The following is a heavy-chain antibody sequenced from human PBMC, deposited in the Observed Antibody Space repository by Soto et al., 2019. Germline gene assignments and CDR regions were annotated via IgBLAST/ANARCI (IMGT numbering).Heavy chain of an antibody. Sequence: GGSLRLSCAASGFIFRPYTMNWVRQAPGKGLEWVSGIYGSGDRMFYADSVKGRFTISRDNSKNTLYLQMNSLRAEDTAVYYCARGFSGGDADWFDPWGQGTLVTVSS. J-gene: IGHJ5*02. D-gene: IGHD2-21*02. CDR2: IYGSGDRM. V-gene: IGHV3-23*01. CDR3: ARGFSGGDADWFDP. CDR1: GFIFRPYT.